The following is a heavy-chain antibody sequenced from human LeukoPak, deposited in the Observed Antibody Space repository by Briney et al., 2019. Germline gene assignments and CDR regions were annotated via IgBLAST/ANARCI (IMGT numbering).Heavy chain of an antibody. J-gene: IGHJ2*01. V-gene: IGHV3-66*01. Sequence: GSLRLSCAASGFTVSSNYMSWVRQAPGKGLEWVSVIYSGGSTYYADSVKGRFTISRDNSKNTLYLQMNSLTAEDTAVYYCARDLVVPAAMYFDLWGRGTLVTVSS. CDR3: ARDLVVPAAMYFDL. CDR2: IYSGGST. D-gene: IGHD2-2*01. CDR1: GFTVSSNY.